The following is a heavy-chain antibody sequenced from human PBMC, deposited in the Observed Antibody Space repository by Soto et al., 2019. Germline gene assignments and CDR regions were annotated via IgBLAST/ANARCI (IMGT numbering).Heavy chain of an antibody. CDR1: GFTFSSYA. V-gene: IGHV3-23*01. D-gene: IGHD1-26*01. Sequence: EVQLLESGGGLVQPGGSLRLSCAASGFTFSSYAMSWVRQAPGKGLEWVSSISGSGDSIYYADSVKGRFTISRDNSKNTLYLQMNSLRAEDTALYYCAEGPGNYSDFDYWGQGTLVTVSS. J-gene: IGHJ4*02. CDR3: AEGPGNYSDFDY. CDR2: ISGSGDSI.